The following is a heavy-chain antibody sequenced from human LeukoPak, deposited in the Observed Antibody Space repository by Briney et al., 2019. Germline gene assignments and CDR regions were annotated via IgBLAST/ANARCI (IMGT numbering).Heavy chain of an antibody. D-gene: IGHD1-26*01. Sequence: GGSLRLSCAASGFSFSNFAIHWVRQAPGKGLEWLAVISHDGATKHYADSVKGRFTISRDNSSNSLSLQMNSLNAEDTAVYYCARARGRWHLRPLDFWGQGTLVTVSS. J-gene: IGHJ4*02. CDR1: GFSFSNFA. CDR3: ARARGRWHLRPLDF. V-gene: IGHV3-30*04. CDR2: ISHDGATK.